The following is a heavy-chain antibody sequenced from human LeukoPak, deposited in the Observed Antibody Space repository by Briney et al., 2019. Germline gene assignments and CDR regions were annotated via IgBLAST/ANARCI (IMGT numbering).Heavy chain of an antibody. D-gene: IGHD1-1*01. CDR3: GRHVAILYNWNDVWPYYYYMDV. V-gene: IGHV4-39*01. Sequence: PSETLSLTCTVSGGSISSSSDYWGWIRQAPGKGLEWIGSIYYHENTYYNSSLKSRVTISVDTSKNQFSLKLNSVTAADTAVYYCGRHVAILYNWNDVWPYYYYMDVWGKGTTVTISS. CDR2: IYYHENT. CDR1: GGSISSSSDY. J-gene: IGHJ6*03.